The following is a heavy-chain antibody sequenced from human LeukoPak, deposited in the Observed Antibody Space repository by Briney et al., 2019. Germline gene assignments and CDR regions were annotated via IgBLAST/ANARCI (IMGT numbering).Heavy chain of an antibody. J-gene: IGHJ5*02. CDR2: INPSGGSR. D-gene: IGHD2-2*01. CDR1: GYTFTSYY. Sequence: ASVTVSCTASGYTFTSYYMHWVRQAPGQGLEWMGTINPSGGSRSYAQKFQGRVTMTRDTSTSTVYMELSSLRSEDTAVYFCARDACSSTFCQAGGDWFDPWGQGTLVIVS. V-gene: IGHV1-46*01. CDR3: ARDACSSTFCQAGGDWFDP.